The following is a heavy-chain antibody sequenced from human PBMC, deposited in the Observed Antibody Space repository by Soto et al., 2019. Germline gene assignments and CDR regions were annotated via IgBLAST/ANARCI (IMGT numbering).Heavy chain of an antibody. CDR3: ARVGYSSGQPDACDI. Sequence: ESGGGLVQPGGSLRLSCAASGFTVSSNYMSWVRQAPGKGLEWDSVIYSGGSTYYADSVKGRFTISRHNSKNTLYLQMNSLRAEDTAVYYCARVGYSSGQPDACDIWGQGTMVTVSS. V-gene: IGHV3-53*04. CDR2: IYSGGST. J-gene: IGHJ3*02. CDR1: GFTVSSNY. D-gene: IGHD6-19*01.